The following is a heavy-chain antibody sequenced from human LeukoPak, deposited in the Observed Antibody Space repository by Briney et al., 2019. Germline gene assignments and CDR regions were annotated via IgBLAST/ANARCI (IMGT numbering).Heavy chain of an antibody. Sequence: GGSLRLSCAASGFTFNNYAMSWVRQAPGKGLEWVSAISGSGGSTYYADSVKGRLTISRDNSKNTLYLQMNSLRAEDTAVYYCAKDQKFEGYCSGGSCYSNPWGQGTLVTVSS. V-gene: IGHV3-23*01. D-gene: IGHD2-15*01. CDR2: ISGSGGST. J-gene: IGHJ5*02. CDR1: GFTFNNYA. CDR3: AKDQKFEGYCSGGSCYSNP.